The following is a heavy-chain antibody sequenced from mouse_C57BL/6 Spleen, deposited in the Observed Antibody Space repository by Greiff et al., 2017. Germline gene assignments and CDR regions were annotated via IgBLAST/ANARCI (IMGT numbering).Heavy chain of an antibody. CDR2: IWGVGST. D-gene: IGHD1-1*01. CDR1: GFSLTSYG. V-gene: IGHV2-6*01. Sequence: QVQLKESGPGLVAPSQSLSISCTVSGFSLTSYGVDWVRQSSGKGLEWLGVIWGVGSTNYNSALKSRLSISKDNSKSQVFLKMNSLQTDDTAMYYCASYYGSRFAYWGQGTLVTVSA. J-gene: IGHJ3*01. CDR3: ASYYGSRFAY.